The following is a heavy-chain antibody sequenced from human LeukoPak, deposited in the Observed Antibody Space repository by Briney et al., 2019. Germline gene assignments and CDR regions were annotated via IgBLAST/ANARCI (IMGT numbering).Heavy chain of an antibody. CDR1: GFTFSSYA. V-gene: IGHV3-23*01. CDR2: ISGSGGST. CDR3: ARRELQYYYYYMDV. Sequence: GGSLRLSCAASGFTFSSYAMSWVRQAPGKGLEWVSAISGSGGSTYYADSVKGRFTISRDNSKNTLYLQMNSLRAEDTAVYYCARRELQYYYYYMDVWGKGTTVTVSS. J-gene: IGHJ6*03. D-gene: IGHD1-26*01.